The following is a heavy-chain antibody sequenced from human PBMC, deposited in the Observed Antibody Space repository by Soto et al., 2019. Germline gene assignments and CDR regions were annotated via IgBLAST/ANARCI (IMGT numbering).Heavy chain of an antibody. Sequence: QITLKESGPTLVKPTQTLTLTCTFSGFSLSTSGVGVGWIRQPPGKALEWLALIYWDDDKRYSPSLKSRLTITTDTSKNQVVLTMTNMDPVDTATYYCAHPSHSSGWHHDAFDIWGQGTMVTVSS. D-gene: IGHD6-19*01. CDR1: GFSLSTSGVG. CDR2: IYWDDDK. V-gene: IGHV2-5*02. CDR3: AHPSHSSGWHHDAFDI. J-gene: IGHJ3*02.